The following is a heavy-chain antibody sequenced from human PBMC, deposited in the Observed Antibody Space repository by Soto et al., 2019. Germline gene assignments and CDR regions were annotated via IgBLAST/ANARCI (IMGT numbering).Heavy chain of an antibody. J-gene: IGHJ5*02. CDR2: AYYAGTT. CDR3: ARAALYNRGHCWFDP. D-gene: IGHD1-1*01. CDR1: GASVTTHDYY. V-gene: IGHV4-31*03. Sequence: SETLSLTCSVSGASVTTHDYYWAWIRQHPGKGLEWIGYAYYAGTTYYNPSLKSRAAISVETSSNRFSLNLTSVTAADTAVYYCARAALYNRGHCWFDPWGQGTLVTVSS.